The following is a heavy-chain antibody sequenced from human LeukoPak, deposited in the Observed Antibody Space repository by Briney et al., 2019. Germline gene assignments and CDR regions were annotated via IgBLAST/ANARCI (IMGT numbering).Heavy chain of an antibody. Sequence: GGSLRLSCAASGFTFSTYWMSWVRQAPGTGLQWVANIKQDGSEKYYVDSVKGRFTISRDNAKHSLYLQMNSLGAEDTAVYYCARGTNWAFDSWGQGTLVTVSS. CDR2: IKQDGSEK. D-gene: IGHD7-27*01. J-gene: IGHJ4*02. CDR1: GFTFSTYW. V-gene: IGHV3-7*05. CDR3: ARGTNWAFDS.